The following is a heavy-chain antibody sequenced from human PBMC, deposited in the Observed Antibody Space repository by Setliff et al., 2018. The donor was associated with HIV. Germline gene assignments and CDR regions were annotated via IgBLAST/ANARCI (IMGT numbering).Heavy chain of an antibody. D-gene: IGHD2-15*01. CDR3: ARAPFRGGSFGWFDP. CDR1: GGSFGDYS. CDR2: INHSGGT. Sequence: PSETLSLTCAVYGGSFGDYSWSWIRQPPGKGLEWIGEINHSGGTEYNPSLQSRVTMSIDTSNNQFSLTLSSVTAADTAVYYCARAPFRGGSFGWFDPWGQGTLVTVSS. J-gene: IGHJ5*02. V-gene: IGHV4-34*01.